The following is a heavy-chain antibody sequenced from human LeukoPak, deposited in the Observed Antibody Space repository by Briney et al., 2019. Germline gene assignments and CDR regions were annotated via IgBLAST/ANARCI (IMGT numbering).Heavy chain of an antibody. D-gene: IGHD1-14*01. Sequence: GGSLRLSCAASGFTFSSYGMHWVRQAPGKGLEWVAFIRYDGSNKYYADSVKGRFTISRDNSKNTLYLQMNSLRAEDTAVYYCAKDPQREPYHYYYYYMDVWGKGTTVTVSS. CDR3: AKDPQREPYHYYYYYMDV. V-gene: IGHV3-30*02. CDR1: GFTFSSYG. CDR2: IRYDGSNK. J-gene: IGHJ6*03.